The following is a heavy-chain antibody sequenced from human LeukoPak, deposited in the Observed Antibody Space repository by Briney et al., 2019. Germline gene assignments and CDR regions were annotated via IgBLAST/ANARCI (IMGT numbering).Heavy chain of an antibody. Sequence: ASVKVSCKASGYTFTGYYTHWVRRAPGQGLEWMGGINPNSGGTNYAQKFQGRVTMNRDTSISTAYMELSRLRSDDTAVYYCARVGTYSSGCFDYWGQGTLVTVSS. CDR1: GYTFTGYY. J-gene: IGHJ4*02. V-gene: IGHV1-2*02. CDR3: ARVGTYSSGCFDY. D-gene: IGHD6-19*01. CDR2: INPNSGGT.